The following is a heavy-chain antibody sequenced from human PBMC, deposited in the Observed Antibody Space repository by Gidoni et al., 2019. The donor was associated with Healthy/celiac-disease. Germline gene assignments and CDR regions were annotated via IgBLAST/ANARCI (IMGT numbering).Heavy chain of an antibody. CDR3: ARHVSVATSSDYYYYGMDV. CDR1: GYSFTSYW. CDR2: IDPSNSYT. J-gene: IGHJ6*02. Sequence: EVQLVQSGAEVKKPGESLRISCKGSGYSFTSYWISWVRQMPGKGLEGMGRIDPSNSYTNSSPSFQGHVTISADKSISTAYLQWSSLKASDTAMYYCARHVSVATSSDYYYYGMDVWGQGTTVTVSS. V-gene: IGHV5-10-1*03. D-gene: IGHD5-12*01.